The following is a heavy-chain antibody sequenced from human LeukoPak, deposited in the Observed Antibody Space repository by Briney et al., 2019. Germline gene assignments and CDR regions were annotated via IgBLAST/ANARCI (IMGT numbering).Heavy chain of an antibody. D-gene: IGHD4-17*01. Sequence: GGSLRLSCAASGFTFSSYSMNWVRRAPGKGLEWVGFIRSKAYGGTTEYAASVKGRFIISRDDSKSIAYLQMNSLKTEDTAVYYCTRYGDYVPDYFDYWGQGTLVTVSS. J-gene: IGHJ4*02. CDR1: GFTFSSYS. V-gene: IGHV3-49*04. CDR3: TRYGDYVPDYFDY. CDR2: IRSKAYGGTT.